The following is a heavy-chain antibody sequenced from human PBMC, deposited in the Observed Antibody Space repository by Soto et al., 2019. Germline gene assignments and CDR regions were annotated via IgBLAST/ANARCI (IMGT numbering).Heavy chain of an antibody. Sequence: VSCTACGSSFPSYGLSLVRQAPGKGLDWMGWISAYNGNTNYAQKLQGRVTMTTDTSTSTAYMELRSLRSGDTAVDYCARDDYSNYGIDGWGQGTTGTASS. CDR2: ISAYNGNT. V-gene: IGHV1-18*04. J-gene: IGHJ6*02. CDR3: ARDDYSNYGIDG. D-gene: IGHD4-4*01. CDR1: GSSFPSYG.